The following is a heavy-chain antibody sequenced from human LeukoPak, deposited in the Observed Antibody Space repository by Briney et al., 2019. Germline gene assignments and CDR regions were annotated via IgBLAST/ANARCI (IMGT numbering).Heavy chain of an antibody. CDR1: GGSISSYY. CDR2: IYYSGTT. Sequence: PSETLSLTCTVSGGSISSYYWSWIRQPPGKGLEWIGYIYYSGTTSYNPSLKSRVTISVDTSKNQFSLKLSSVTAADTAVYYCARGSENAYDSSGYYYSPFDYWGQGTLVTVSS. J-gene: IGHJ4*02. CDR3: ARGSENAYDSSGYYYSPFDY. V-gene: IGHV4-59*12. D-gene: IGHD3-22*01.